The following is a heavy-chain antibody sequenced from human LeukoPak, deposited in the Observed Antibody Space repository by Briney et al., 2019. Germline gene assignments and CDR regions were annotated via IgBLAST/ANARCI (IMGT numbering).Heavy chain of an antibody. CDR2: IYPGDSDT. CDR1: GYSFTNKW. J-gene: IGHJ6*03. Sequence: GESLKISCQGSGYSFTNKWIGWVRQMPGKGLEWMGSIYPGDSDTTYSPSFQGQVTISADKSISTAYLQWSSLKASDTAMYYCARLVGATHYYYYYYMDVWGKGTTVTVSS. CDR3: ARLVGATHYYYYYYMDV. D-gene: IGHD1-26*01. V-gene: IGHV5-51*01.